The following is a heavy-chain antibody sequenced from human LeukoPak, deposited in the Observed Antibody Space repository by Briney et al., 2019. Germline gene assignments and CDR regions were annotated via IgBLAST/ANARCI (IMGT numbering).Heavy chain of an antibody. V-gene: IGHV1-2*02. D-gene: IGHD5-18*01. CDR3: ATLKGGADTEIDY. J-gene: IGHJ4*02. Sequence: GASVKVSCKASGYTFTGYYMHWVRQAPGQGLEWMGWINPNSGGTNYAQKFQGRVTMTRDTSISTAYLQWSSLKASDTAMYYCATLKGGADTEIDYWGQGTLVTVTS. CDR2: INPNSGGT. CDR1: GYTFTGYY.